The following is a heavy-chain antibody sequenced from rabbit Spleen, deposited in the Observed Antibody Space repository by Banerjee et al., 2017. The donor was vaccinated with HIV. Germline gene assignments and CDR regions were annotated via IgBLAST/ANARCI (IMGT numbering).Heavy chain of an antibody. CDR3: ARASVGFNGYNHAYYYGMDL. Sequence: QEQLEESGGDLVQPEGSLALTCTASGFSFSSSYYMCWVRQAPGKGLEWIACIYTGSIGDTYYASWAKGRFTVSKASSTTVTLQMTSLTAADTATYFCARASVGFNGYNHAYYYGMDLWGPGTLVTVS. J-gene: IGHJ6*01. D-gene: IGHD6-1*01. V-gene: IGHV1S45*01. CDR2: IYTGSIGDT. CDR1: GFSFSSSYY.